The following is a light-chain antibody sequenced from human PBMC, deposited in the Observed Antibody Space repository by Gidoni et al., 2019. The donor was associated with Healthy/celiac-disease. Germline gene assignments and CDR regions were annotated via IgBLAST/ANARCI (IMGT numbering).Light chain of an antibody. CDR3: QQYDNLPPPT. CDR2: DAS. V-gene: IGKV1-33*01. J-gene: IGKJ5*01. CDR1: KDISNY. Sequence: IQLTHSPSSLSASVGDSVTITCQASKDISNYLNWYQQKPGKAPKLLIYDASNLETGVPSRFSGSGSGTDFTFTISSLQPEDIATYYCQQYDNLPPPTFGQGTRLEIK.